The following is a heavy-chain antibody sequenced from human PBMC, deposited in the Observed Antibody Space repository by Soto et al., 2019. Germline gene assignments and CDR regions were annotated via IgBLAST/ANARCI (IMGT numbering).Heavy chain of an antibody. V-gene: IGHV3-30*03. CDR1: GFTFSSYV. Sequence: SMKLSCAASGFTFSSYVRHWVRQAPGKGLEWVAVISYDGSNKYYADSVKGRFTISRDNSKNTLYLQMNSLRAEDTAVYYCARDGGTVTTYDAFDIWGQGTMVTVSS. CDR2: ISYDGSNK. D-gene: IGHD4-17*01. CDR3: ARDGGTVTTYDAFDI. J-gene: IGHJ3*02.